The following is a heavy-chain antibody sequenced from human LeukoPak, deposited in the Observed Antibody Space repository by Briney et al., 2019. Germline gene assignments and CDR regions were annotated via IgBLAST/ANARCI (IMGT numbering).Heavy chain of an antibody. CDR2: IKQDGTEK. V-gene: IGHV3-7*03. CDR3: AVSITIFGVFDY. J-gene: IGHJ4*02. Sequence: GGSLRLSCAASGFTFSTYWMSWVRQAPGKGLEWVAVIKQDGTEKYYVDSVKGRFTISRDNAKNSLYLQMNSLTAEDTAVYYCAVSITIFGVFDYWGQGTLVTVSS. CDR1: GFTFSTYW. D-gene: IGHD3-3*01.